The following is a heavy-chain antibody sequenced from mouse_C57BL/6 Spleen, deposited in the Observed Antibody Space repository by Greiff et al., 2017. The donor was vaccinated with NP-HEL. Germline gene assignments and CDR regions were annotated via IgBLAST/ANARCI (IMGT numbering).Heavy chain of an antibody. CDR2: INPNNGGN. D-gene: IGHD2-5*01. J-gene: IGHJ4*01. Sequence: VQLQQSGPELVKPGASVKIPCTASGYTFTDYNMDWVKQSHGKSLEWIGDINPNNGGNRYNQKLKGKVTLSVDKSSSTAYLELRSLTSEDTAVYYCSRGVYYSNYDAMDYWGQGTSVTVSS. V-gene: IGHV1-18*01. CDR3: SRGVYYSNYDAMDY. CDR1: GYTFTDYN.